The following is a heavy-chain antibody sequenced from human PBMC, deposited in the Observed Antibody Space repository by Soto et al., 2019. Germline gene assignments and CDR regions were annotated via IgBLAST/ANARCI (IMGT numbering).Heavy chain of an antibody. V-gene: IGHV3-23*01. CDR1: GFTFSSFA. D-gene: IGHD2-8*02. CDR2: SSNYGFST. Sequence: EQLLESGGGLVQPGGSLSLSCAVSGFTFSSFAMSWVRQAPGKGLEWVSTSSNYGFSTFYADSVRGRFTISRDNSKNSLNLQMNRLTAEDACIYFCAKCISSSPSGGLVVKVPHYWYFHLWGRGTLITDSP. CDR3: AKCISSSPSGGLVVKVPHYWYFHL. J-gene: IGHJ2*01.